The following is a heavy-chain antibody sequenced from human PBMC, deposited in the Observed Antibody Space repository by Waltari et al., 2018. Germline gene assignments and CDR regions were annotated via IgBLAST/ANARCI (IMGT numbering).Heavy chain of an antibody. Sequence: EGQLLESGGGLVQTGGSLRLSCAASGFMFSIYHMTWVRQAPGKGLEWVSTITADGRSRNYAASVKGRFTISRDNSRNTLDLQMNTLRAEDTAVYFCAKADFGNPYWFFDLWGRGTLLSVSS. V-gene: IGHV3-23*01. CDR3: AKADFGNPYWFFDL. CDR1: GFMFSIYH. D-gene: IGHD2-21*01. CDR2: ITADGRSR. J-gene: IGHJ2*01.